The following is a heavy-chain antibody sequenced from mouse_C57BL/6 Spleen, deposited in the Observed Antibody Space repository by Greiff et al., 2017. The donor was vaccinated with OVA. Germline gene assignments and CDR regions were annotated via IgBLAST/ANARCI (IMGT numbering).Heavy chain of an antibody. V-gene: IGHV1-15*01. J-gene: IGHJ4*01. Sequence: QVQLQQSGAELVRPGASVTLSCKASGYTFTDYEMHWVKQTPAHGLEWIGAIDPETGGTAYNQKFKGKAILTADKSSSTAYMELRSLTSEDSAVYYCTKFYGNEAMDYWGQGTSVTVSS. CDR3: TKFYGNEAMDY. CDR2: IDPETGGT. CDR1: GYTFTDYE. D-gene: IGHD1-1*01.